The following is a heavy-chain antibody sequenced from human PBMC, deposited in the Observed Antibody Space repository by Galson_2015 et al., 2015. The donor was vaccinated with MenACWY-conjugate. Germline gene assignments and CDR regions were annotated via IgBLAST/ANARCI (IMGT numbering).Heavy chain of an antibody. Sequence: SLRLSCAASGFTFSSYDMHWVRQATGKGLEWVSAIGTAGDTYYPGSVKGRFTISRENAKNSLYLQMNSLRAGDTAVYYCARERRLGYCSSTSCYRVRYFDYWGQGTLVTVSS. D-gene: IGHD2-2*01. CDR2: IGTAGDT. CDR1: GFTFSSYD. J-gene: IGHJ4*02. CDR3: ARERRLGYCSSTSCYRVRYFDY. V-gene: IGHV3-13*04.